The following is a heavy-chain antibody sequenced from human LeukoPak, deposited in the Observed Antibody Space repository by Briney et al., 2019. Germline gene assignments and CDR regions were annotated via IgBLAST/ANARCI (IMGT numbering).Heavy chain of an antibody. CDR3: ARHSAHSSTNDAFDL. CDR2: IYYSGST. J-gene: IGHJ3*01. Sequence: SETLSLTCTVSGGSISSYYWSWIRQPPGKRLEWIGYIYYSGSTNYNPSLNSRVAMSIDTSKNQFSLKLSSVTAADTAVYYCARHSAHSSTNDAFDLWGQGTLVTVSS. V-gene: IGHV4-59*08. CDR1: GGSISSYY. D-gene: IGHD6-13*01.